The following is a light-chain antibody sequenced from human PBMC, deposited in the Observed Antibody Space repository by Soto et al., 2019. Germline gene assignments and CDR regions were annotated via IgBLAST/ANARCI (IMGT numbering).Light chain of an antibody. CDR2: GAS. CDR3: QQYNNSPRT. J-gene: IGKJ1*01. Sequence: EIVLTQSPATLSVSPGERATLSCRASQSVSSNLAWYQQKPGQAPRLLIYGASTRDTGIPARFSGSGSGTEFTLPISRLQSEDFSVYYCQQYNNSPRTFGQGTKVDIK. CDR1: QSVSSN. V-gene: IGKV3-15*01.